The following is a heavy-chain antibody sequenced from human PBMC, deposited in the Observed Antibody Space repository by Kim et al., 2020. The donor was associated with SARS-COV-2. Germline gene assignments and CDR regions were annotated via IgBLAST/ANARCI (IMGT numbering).Heavy chain of an antibody. D-gene: IGHD2-15*01. V-gene: IGHV3-13*01. CDR1: GFSFSTYD. CDR3: ARCRGCSCPYYGLDV. Sequence: GGSLRLSCAASGFSFSTYDMHWVRQTTGKGLEWVSGIAIAGDTYYSGSVKGRFTISRENAMNSLYLHMNGLRAGDTGLYYCARCRGCSCPYYGLDVWGQG. J-gene: IGHJ6*02. CDR2: IAIAGDT.